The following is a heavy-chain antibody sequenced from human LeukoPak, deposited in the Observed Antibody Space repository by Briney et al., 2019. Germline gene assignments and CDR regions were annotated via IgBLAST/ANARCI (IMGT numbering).Heavy chain of an antibody. Sequence: GASVKVSCKASGYTFTSYYMHWVRQAPGQGLEWMGWINPNSGGTNYAQKFQGRVTMTRDTSISTVYMELSSVRSDDTAVYYCTRLLVYWGQGTLVTVSS. D-gene: IGHD2-21*01. CDR2: INPNSGGT. CDR1: GYTFTSYY. CDR3: TRLLVY. V-gene: IGHV1-2*02. J-gene: IGHJ4*02.